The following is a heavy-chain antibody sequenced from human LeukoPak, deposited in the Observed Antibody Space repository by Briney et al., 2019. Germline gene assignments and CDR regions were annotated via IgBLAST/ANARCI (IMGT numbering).Heavy chain of an antibody. CDR2: IIPIFGTA. V-gene: IGHV1-69*05. D-gene: IGHD3-22*01. CDR3: ARSGAHYYDSSGYYFGGGNAFDI. Sequence: SVKVSCKASGGTFSSYAISWVRQAPGQGLEWMGGIIPIFGTANYAQKFQGRVTITTGESTSTAYMELSSLRSEDTAVYYCARSGAHYYDSSGYYFGGGNAFDIWGQGTMVTVSS. CDR1: GGTFSSYA. J-gene: IGHJ3*02.